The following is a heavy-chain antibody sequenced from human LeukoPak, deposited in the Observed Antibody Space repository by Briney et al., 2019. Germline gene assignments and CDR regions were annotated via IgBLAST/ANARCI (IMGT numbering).Heavy chain of an antibody. CDR3: TRGGLYTSYYWQY. CDR1: GFTFSSYS. J-gene: IGHJ4*02. Sequence: GSLRLSCAASGFTFSSYSMNWVRQAPGKGLEWVSSISSSSSYIYYADSVKGRFTISRDNAENTLYLHMTSLRADDTAVYYCTRGGLYTSYYWQYWGPGTLVTVSS. V-gene: IGHV3-21*01. CDR2: ISSSSSYI. D-gene: IGHD1-26*01.